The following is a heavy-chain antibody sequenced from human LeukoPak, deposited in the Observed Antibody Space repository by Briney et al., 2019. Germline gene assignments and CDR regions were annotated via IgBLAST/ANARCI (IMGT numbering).Heavy chain of an antibody. Sequence: SQTLSLTCAISGASVSSNSAAWNWIRQSPSRGLEWLGRTYYRSKWYNDYAVSVKSRITINPDTSKNQFSLQLNSVTPEDTAVYYCSRQDGDNDYYYYGMDVWGQGTTVTVSS. V-gene: IGHV6-1*01. D-gene: IGHD1-1*01. CDR1: GASVSSNSAA. J-gene: IGHJ6*02. CDR3: SRQDGDNDYYYYGMDV. CDR2: TYYRSKWYN.